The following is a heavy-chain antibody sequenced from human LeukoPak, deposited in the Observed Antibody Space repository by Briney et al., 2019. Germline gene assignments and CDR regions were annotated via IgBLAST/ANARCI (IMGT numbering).Heavy chain of an antibody. CDR1: GGSISSANQF. CDR3: AREVITPGDSDGFDL. CDR2: IHYSGSA. Sequence: KASQTLSLTCTVSGGSISSANQFWSWVRQSPGEGLEWIGYIHYSGSAHYNPSLKSRVSMSVDMSKNQFSLSLSSVTAADTAIYYCAREVITPGDSDGFDLWGQGTMVSVSS. D-gene: IGHD2-2*01. J-gene: IGHJ3*01. V-gene: IGHV4-30-4*08.